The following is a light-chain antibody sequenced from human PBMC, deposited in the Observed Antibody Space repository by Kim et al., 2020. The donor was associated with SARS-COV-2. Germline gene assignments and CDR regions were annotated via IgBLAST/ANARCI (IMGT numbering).Light chain of an antibody. CDR1: SGHSSYT. V-gene: IGLV4-69*01. CDR2: LNSDGSH. J-gene: IGLJ3*02. CDR3: QTWGTGIRV. Sequence: SVKLPCTLSSGHSSYTIAWHQQQPEKGPRYLMKLNSDGSHSKGDGIPDRFSGSSSGAERYLTISSLQSEDEADYYCQTWGTGIRVFGGGTQLTVL.